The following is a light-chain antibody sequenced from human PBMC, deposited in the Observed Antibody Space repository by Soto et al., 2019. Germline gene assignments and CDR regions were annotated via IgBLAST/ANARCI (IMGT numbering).Light chain of an antibody. CDR1: SSDVGGYDY. CDR3: TSFTSSNTWV. V-gene: IGLV2-14*01. Sequence: QSVLTQPASVSGAPGHSITISCTGTSSDVGGYDYVSWYQQHPGKAPKLMIYEVSNRPSGVSNRFSGSKSGNTASLTISGLQAEDEADYYCTSFTSSNTWVFGTGTKLTVL. CDR2: EVS. J-gene: IGLJ1*01.